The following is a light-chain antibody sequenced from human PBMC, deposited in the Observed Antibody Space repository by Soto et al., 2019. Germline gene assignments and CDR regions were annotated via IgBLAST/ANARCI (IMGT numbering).Light chain of an antibody. CDR1: SIGSKS. Sequence: SSELTQSPSVSLAPGQTASITCGGNSIGSKSVHWYQQKPGQAPIVVIYYDSDRPSGIPERFAGSNSGNTATLTISRVEAGDEADYYCQVWDSSSDHVIFGGGTKLTVL. CDR2: YDS. CDR3: QVWDSSSDHVI. J-gene: IGLJ2*01. V-gene: IGLV3-21*04.